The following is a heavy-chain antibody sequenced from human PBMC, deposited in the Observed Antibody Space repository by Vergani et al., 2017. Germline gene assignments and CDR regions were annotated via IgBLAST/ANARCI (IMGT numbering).Heavy chain of an antibody. D-gene: IGHD1-26*01. V-gene: IGHV3-73*01. Sequence: EVQLVESGGGLVQPGGSLKLSCAASGFTFSGSAMHWVRQASGKGLEWVGRIRSKANSYATAYAASVKGRFTIARDDSKNTAYLQMNSLKTEDTAVYYCTVGATGYWGQGTLVTVSS. CDR3: TVGATGY. CDR1: GFTFSGSA. J-gene: IGHJ4*02. CDR2: IRSKANSYAT.